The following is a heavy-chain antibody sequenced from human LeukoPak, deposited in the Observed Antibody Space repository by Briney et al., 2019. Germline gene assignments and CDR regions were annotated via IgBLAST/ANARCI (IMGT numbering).Heavy chain of an antibody. CDR3: ARDQGSGGYYYYMDV. J-gene: IGHJ6*03. CDR1: GFTVSSNY. CDR2: IYSGGST. D-gene: IGHD2-2*01. Sequence: GGSLRLSCAASGFTVSSNYISWVRQAPGKGLEWVSVIYSGGSTYYADSVKGRFTISRDNSKNTLYLQMNSLRAEDTAVYYCARDQGSGGYYYYMDVWGKGTTVTVSS. V-gene: IGHV3-66*02.